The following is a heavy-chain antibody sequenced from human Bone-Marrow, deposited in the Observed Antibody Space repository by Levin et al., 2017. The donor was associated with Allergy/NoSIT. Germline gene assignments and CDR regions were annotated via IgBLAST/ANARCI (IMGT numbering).Heavy chain of an antibody. CDR1: GFTFSSYW. Sequence: GESLKISCAASGFTFSSYWMSWVRQAPGKGLEWVANIKQDGSEKYYVDSVKGRFTISRDNAKNSLYLQMNSLRAEDTAVYYCARDQYIYGMDVWGQGTTVTVSS. D-gene: IGHD1-1*01. V-gene: IGHV3-7*01. J-gene: IGHJ6*02. CDR3: ARDQYIYGMDV. CDR2: IKQDGSEK.